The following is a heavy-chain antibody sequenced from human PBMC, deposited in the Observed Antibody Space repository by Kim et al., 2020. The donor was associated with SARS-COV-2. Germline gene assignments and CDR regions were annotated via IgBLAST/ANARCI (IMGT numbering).Heavy chain of an antibody. J-gene: IGHJ6*03. D-gene: IGHD3-22*01. Sequence: GGSLRLSCAASGFTFSTYAMHWVRQAPGKGLEWVAVISYDGSIKCYADSVKGRFTISRDNSKNTLYLQMNSLRAEDTAVYYCARGAYYYDSSDYMDVWG. CDR1: GFTFSTYA. CDR3: ARGAYYYDSSDYMDV. CDR2: ISYDGSIK. V-gene: IGHV3-30*04.